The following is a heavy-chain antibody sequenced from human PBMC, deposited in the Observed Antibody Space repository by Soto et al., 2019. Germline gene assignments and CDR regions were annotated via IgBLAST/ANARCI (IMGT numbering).Heavy chain of an antibody. D-gene: IGHD2-8*01. CDR3: VSQRTSVLTQAYFDY. J-gene: IGHJ4*02. CDR1: GGSVSNSNYY. V-gene: IGHV4-39*01. CDR2: VYYRGRS. Sequence: KSSETLSLTCAVSGGSVSNSNYYWGWLRPCQGMGLEWVGSVYYRGRSYSKSSVKSRVTISVDTSKNQFSLNLNSVTASDTAVYFCVSQRTSVLTQAYFDYWGPGALVTVSS.